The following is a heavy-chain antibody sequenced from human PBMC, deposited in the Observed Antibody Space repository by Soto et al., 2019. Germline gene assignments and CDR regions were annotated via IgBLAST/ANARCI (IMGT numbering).Heavy chain of an antibody. V-gene: IGHV5-51*01. D-gene: IGHD3-3*01. CDR2: LYPGDSDT. CDR1: GYKFTSSW. J-gene: IGHJ4*02. Sequence: PGESLKICCQFSGYKFTSSWIGWVRQTPGKGLEWIGILYPGDSDTRYSPSFQGHVTISADKSVTTAYLQWSSLKASDTAMYYCARHFWDDNNRNLDYWGQGTLVTVSS. CDR3: ARHFWDDNNRNLDY.